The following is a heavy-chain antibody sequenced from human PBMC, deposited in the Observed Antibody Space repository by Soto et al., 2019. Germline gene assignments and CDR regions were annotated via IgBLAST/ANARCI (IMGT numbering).Heavy chain of an antibody. J-gene: IGHJ6*03. CDR1: GYTFTSHG. V-gene: IGHV1-18*01. CDR3: ARMVQRSNIDYYHYMNV. Sequence: QVQLVQSGGEVRKPGASVKVSCKASGYTFTSHGISWVRQAPGQGLEWMGWISAYNGDTNYAQKLQGRVTVTTDRSTSTAYMELRSLRSEDTAVSYCARMVQRSNIDYYHYMNVWGKWTTVTVSS. D-gene: IGHD3-10*01. CDR2: ISAYNGDT.